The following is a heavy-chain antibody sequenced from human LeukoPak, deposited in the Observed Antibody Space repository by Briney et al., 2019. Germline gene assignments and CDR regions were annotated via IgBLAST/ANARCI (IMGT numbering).Heavy chain of an antibody. CDR1: GFTFSSYA. CDR2: ISGSGGST. J-gene: IGHJ6*02. V-gene: IGHV3-23*01. CDR3: AKAPWNYYYYGMDV. Sequence: PGGSLRLSCAASGFTFSSYAMSWVRQAPGKGLEWVSAISGSGGSTYYADSVKGRFTISRDNSKNTLYLQMNSLRAEDTAVYYCAKAPWNYYYYGMDVWGQGTTVTVSS.